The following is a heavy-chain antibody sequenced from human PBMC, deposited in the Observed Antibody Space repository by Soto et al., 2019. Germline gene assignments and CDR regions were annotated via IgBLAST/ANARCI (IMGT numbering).Heavy chain of an antibody. CDR1: GFTFTSSA. V-gene: IGHV1-58*02. D-gene: IGHD3-16*02. J-gene: IGHJ5*02. CDR2: IVVGSGNT. CDR3: AAENWRLHLGELSLFGFDP. Sequence: VKVSCKASGFTFTSSAMQWVRQARGQRLEWIGWIVVGSGNTNYAQKFQERVTITRDMSTSTAYMELSSLRSEDRAVYCCAAENWRLHLGELSLFGFDPWGQGPRVTVSS.